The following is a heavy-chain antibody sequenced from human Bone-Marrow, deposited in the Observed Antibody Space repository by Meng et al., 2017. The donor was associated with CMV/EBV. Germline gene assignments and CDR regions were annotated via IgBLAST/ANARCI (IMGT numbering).Heavy chain of an antibody. CDR1: GGSVSSGSYY. CDR2: IYYSGST. J-gene: IGHJ6*02. V-gene: IGHV4-61*01. D-gene: IGHD3-10*01. Sequence: SETLSLTCTVSGGSVSSGSYYWSWIRQPPGKGLEWIGYIYYSGSTNYNPSLKSRVTISVDTSKNQFSLKLSSVTAADTAVYYCARVPGSGSYPRRYYYYYGMDVWGQGPTVTVSS. CDR3: ARVPGSGSYPRRYYYYYGMDV.